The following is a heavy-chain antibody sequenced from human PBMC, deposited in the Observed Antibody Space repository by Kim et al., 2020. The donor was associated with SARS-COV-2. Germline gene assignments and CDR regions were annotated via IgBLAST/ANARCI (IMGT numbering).Heavy chain of an antibody. D-gene: IGHD5-12*01. CDR3: ATDQKSGYYYYYGMDV. CDR2: INPSGGST. Sequence: ASVKVSCKASGYTFTSYYMHWVRQAPGQGLEWMGIINPSGGSTSYAQKFQGRVTMTRDTSTSTVYMELSSLRSEDTAVYYCATDQKSGYYYYYGMDVWGQGTTVTVSS. CDR1: GYTFTSYY. V-gene: IGHV1-46*01. J-gene: IGHJ6*02.